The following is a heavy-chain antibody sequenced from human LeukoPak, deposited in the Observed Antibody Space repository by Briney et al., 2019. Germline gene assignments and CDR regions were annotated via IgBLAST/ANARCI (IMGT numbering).Heavy chain of an antibody. CDR2: ISAYNGNT. CDR3: ARDRGYYYDSSGYAEYFQH. Sequence: ASVKVSCKASGYTFTSYGISWVRQAPGQGLEWMGWISAYNGNTNYAQKLQGRVTMTTDTSTSTAYMELRSLRSDDTAVYYCARDRGYYYDSSGYAEYFQHWGQGTLVTVSS. D-gene: IGHD3-22*01. CDR1: GYTFTSYG. J-gene: IGHJ1*01. V-gene: IGHV1-18*01.